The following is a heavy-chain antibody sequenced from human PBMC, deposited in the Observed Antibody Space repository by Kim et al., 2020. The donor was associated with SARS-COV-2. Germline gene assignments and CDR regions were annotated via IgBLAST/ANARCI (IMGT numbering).Heavy chain of an antibody. V-gene: IGHV4-39*07. J-gene: IGHJ6*02. D-gene: IGHD3-10*01. CDR1: GGSISSSHYY. Sequence: SETLSLTCTVSGGSISSSHYYWGWIRQPPGKGLEWIGTMFYSGSTYYNPSLKSRVTISLDTSKNQFSLKVTSVTAADTAVYYCARDSKEYYLLLYGMDVWGQGTTVTSP. CDR3: ARDSKEYYLLLYGMDV. CDR2: MFYSGST.